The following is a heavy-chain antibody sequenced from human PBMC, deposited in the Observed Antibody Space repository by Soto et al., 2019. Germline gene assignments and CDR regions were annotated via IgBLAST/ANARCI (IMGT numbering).Heavy chain of an antibody. CDR1: GGTFSSYA. J-gene: IGHJ5*02. CDR3: ARDPRAVGATADWFDP. CDR2: IIPIFGTA. V-gene: IGHV1-69*01. D-gene: IGHD1-26*01. Sequence: QVQLVQSGAEVKKPGSSVKVSCKASGGTFSSYAISWVRQAPGQGLEWMGGIIPIFGTANYAQKFQGRVTSTADESTSPAYMELSSLGSEDTAVYYCARDPRAVGATADWFDPWGQGTLVTVSS.